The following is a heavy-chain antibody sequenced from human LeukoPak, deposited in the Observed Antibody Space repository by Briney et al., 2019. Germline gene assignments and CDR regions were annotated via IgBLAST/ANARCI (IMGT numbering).Heavy chain of an antibody. CDR1: GFTFSNYS. D-gene: IGHD2-2*01. Sequence: GGSLRLSCAASGFTFSNYSMSWVRQAPGKGLEWVSAISSSGSCIYYADSVKGRFTISRDNAKNSLYLQMNSLRAEDTAVYSCARRYCSSTNCYAFDYWGQGILVTVSS. J-gene: IGHJ4*02. CDR2: ISSSGSCI. V-gene: IGHV3-21*01. CDR3: ARRYCSSTNCYAFDY.